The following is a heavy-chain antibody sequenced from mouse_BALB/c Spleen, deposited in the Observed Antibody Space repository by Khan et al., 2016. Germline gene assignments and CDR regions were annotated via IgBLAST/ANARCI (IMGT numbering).Heavy chain of an antibody. V-gene: IGHV7-3*02. CDR1: GFTFTDYY. CDR3: TRNGLAWFAH. D-gene: IGHD3-1*01. Sequence: EVELVESGGGLVQPGGSLRLSCATSGFTFTDYYMSWVRQPPGKAFAWLGFIRNKANGYTTEYSASVKGRFTISRDNSQSILYLQMNTLRAEDSVTYYCTRNGLAWFAHWGQGTLVTVSA. CDR2: IRNKANGYTT. J-gene: IGHJ3*01.